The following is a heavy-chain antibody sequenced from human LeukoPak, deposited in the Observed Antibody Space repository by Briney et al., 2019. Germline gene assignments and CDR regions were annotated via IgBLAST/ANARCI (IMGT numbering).Heavy chain of an antibody. D-gene: IGHD3-10*01. J-gene: IGHJ3*02. Sequence: GGSLRLSCAASGFTFSNAWMSWVRQAPGKGLEWVGRIKSKTDGGTTDYAAPVKGRFTISRDDSKNTLYLQMNSLKTEDTAVYYCTTDEQDNLWFGELLSHAFDIWGQGTMVTVSS. CDR3: TTDEQDNLWFGELLSHAFDI. V-gene: IGHV3-15*01. CDR2: IKSKTDGGTT. CDR1: GFTFSNAW.